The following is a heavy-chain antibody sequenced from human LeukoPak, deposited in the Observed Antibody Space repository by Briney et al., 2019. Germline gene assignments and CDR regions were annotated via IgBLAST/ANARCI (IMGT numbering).Heavy chain of an antibody. CDR2: IRYDGSNK. CDR1: GFTFSSYG. J-gene: IGHJ3*02. D-gene: IGHD2-2*01. CDR3: AKSGHRSTTSCYQADAFDI. V-gene: IGHV3-30*02. Sequence: GGSLRLSCAASGFTFSSYGMHWVRQAPGKGLEWVAFIRYDGSNKYYADSVKGRFTISRDNSKNTLYLQMNSLRAEDTAVYYCAKSGHRSTTSCYQADAFDIWGQGTMVTVSS.